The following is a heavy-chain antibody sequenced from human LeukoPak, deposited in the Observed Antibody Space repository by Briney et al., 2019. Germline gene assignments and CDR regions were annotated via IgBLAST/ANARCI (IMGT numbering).Heavy chain of an antibody. CDR3: ARDTGYCSSTSCYYYGMDV. Sequence: SETLSLTCTVSGGSISSYYWSWIRQPPGKGLEWIGYIYYSGSTNYNPSLKSRVTISVDTSKNQFSLKLSTVTAADTAVYYCARDTGYCSSTSCYYYGMDVWGQGTTVTVSS. J-gene: IGHJ6*02. D-gene: IGHD2-2*01. CDR1: GGSISSYY. V-gene: IGHV4-59*01. CDR2: IYYSGST.